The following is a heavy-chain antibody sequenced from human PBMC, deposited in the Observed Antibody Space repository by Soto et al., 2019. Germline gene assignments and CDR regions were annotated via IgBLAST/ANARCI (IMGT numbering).Heavy chain of an antibody. CDR1: GYTFTSYG. J-gene: IGHJ6*03. Sequence: QVQLVQSGAEVKKLGASVKVSFKASGYTFTSYGIRWVRQAPGQGLEWMGWISAYNGHTNYAQKLQGRVPMTADTTTSTAYKELRSLRSDDTAVYYGARQHLGDAVVVPAAIIYYYMDVWGKGTTVTVSS. D-gene: IGHD2-2*01. CDR2: ISAYNGHT. CDR3: ARQHLGDAVVVPAAIIYYYMDV. V-gene: IGHV1-18*01.